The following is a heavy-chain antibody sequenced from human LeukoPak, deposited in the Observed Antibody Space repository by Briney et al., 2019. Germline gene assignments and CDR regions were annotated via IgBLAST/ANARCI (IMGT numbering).Heavy chain of an antibody. J-gene: IGHJ4*02. CDR3: TTVDFWSGYYIRRDY. CDR2: IKSKTDGGTT. Sequence: PGGSLRLSCAASGFTFSNAWMSWVRQAPGKGLEWVGRIKSKTDGGTTDYAAPVKGRFTISRDDSKNTLYLQMNSLKTEDTAVYYCTTVDFWSGYYIRRDYWGQGTLVTVSS. CDR1: GFTFSNAW. D-gene: IGHD3-3*01. V-gene: IGHV3-15*01.